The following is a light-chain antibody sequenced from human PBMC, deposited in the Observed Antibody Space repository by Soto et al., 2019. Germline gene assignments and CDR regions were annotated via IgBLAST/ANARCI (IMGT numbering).Light chain of an antibody. V-gene: IGKV1-39*01. J-gene: IGKJ1*01. CDR2: AAS. CDR1: QTTSHY. CDR3: QQSYSTRWT. Sequence: DIQMTQSPSSLSASVGDRVTITCRASQTTSHYLNWYQEKPGKAPKLLIYAASSLQSGVPSRFSGSRSGTDFTLTISSLQPEDFATYYCQQSYSTRWTFGQGTKVEIK.